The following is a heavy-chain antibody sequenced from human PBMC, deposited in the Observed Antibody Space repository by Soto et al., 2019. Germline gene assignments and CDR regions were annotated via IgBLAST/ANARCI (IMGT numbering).Heavy chain of an antibody. J-gene: IGHJ6*03. Sequence: SETMSLTCVVSGGSLRDYFCSRIRQPPGMALEWIGEINHLGSINYNPSLKSRVTMSVDTSKNQFSLTLNSVTAADTATYYCARGGISHWAYFYYMDVWDRGTTVTVSS. D-gene: IGHD2-8*02. CDR1: GGSLRDYF. CDR2: INHLGSI. V-gene: IGHV4-34*01. CDR3: ARGGISHWAYFYYMDV.